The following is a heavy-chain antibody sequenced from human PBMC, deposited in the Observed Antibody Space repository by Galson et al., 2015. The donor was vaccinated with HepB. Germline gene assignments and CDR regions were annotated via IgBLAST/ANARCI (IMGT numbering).Heavy chain of an antibody. CDR2: IYSGGST. V-gene: IGHV3-53*01. Sequence: SLRLSCAASGFTVSSHYMSWVRQAPGKGLEWVSLIYSGGSTYYADSVKGRFTISRDNSKNTLYLQMNSLRAEDTAVYYCARDRGYSSGWYSYWGQGTLVTVSS. D-gene: IGHD6-19*01. CDR1: GFTVSSHY. J-gene: IGHJ4*02. CDR3: ARDRGYSSGWYSY.